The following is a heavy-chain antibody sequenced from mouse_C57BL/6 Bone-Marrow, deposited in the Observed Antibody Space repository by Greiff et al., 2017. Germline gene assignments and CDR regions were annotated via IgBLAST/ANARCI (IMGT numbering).Heavy chain of an antibody. CDR2: IYPGGGYT. Sequence: VQLQQSGAELVRPGTSVKMSCKASGYTFTNYWIGWAKQRPGHGLEWIGDIYPGGGYTNYNEKFKGKATLTADKSSSTPYMHFSSLTSDDSAIYYFASGPYYFDSWGKRTTLTVSS. CDR3: ASGPYYFDS. CDR1: GYTFTNYW. D-gene: IGHD3-1*01. J-gene: IGHJ2*01. V-gene: IGHV1-63*01.